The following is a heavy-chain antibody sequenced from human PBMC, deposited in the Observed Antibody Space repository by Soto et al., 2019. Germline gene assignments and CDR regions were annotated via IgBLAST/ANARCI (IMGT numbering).Heavy chain of an antibody. CDR3: VRTSLVVAAATREDY. CDR1: GFTFSSYW. CDR2: INSDGSST. Sequence: EVQLVESGGGSVQPGESLRLSCAASGFTFSSYWMHWVRRAPGKGLVWVSRINSDGSSTSYAGSVKGRFTISRDNAKNTLYLQMNSLRAEDTAVYYCVRTSLVVAAATREDYWRQGTLVTVSS. J-gene: IGHJ4*02. D-gene: IGHD2-15*01. V-gene: IGHV3-74*01.